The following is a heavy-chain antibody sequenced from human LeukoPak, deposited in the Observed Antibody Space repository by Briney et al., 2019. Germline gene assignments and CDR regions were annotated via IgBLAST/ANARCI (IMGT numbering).Heavy chain of an antibody. Sequence: GGSLRLSCAASGFTFSSYSMMWVRQAPGKGLVWVSRINSDGSSTTYADSVKGRFTVSRDNAKNTLYLQMNSLRAEDTAVYYCAKDLVGATTDDAFDIWGQGTMVTVSS. V-gene: IGHV3-74*01. CDR2: INSDGSST. D-gene: IGHD1-26*01. CDR1: GFTFSSYS. J-gene: IGHJ3*02. CDR3: AKDLVGATTDDAFDI.